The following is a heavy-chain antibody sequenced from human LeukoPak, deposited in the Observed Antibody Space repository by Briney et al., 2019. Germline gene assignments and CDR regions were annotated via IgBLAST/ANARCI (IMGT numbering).Heavy chain of an antibody. Sequence: PGGSLRLSCAASGFTFSSYAMSWVRQAPGKGLEWVSAISGSGSSTYYADSVKGRFTSSRDNSKNTLYVQVNSLRAEDTAVYYCAKGAVGYCSGGSCYPLDNWGQGTLVTVSS. D-gene: IGHD2-15*01. J-gene: IGHJ4*02. CDR2: ISGSGSST. CDR1: GFTFSSYA. V-gene: IGHV3-23*01. CDR3: AKGAVGYCSGGSCYPLDN.